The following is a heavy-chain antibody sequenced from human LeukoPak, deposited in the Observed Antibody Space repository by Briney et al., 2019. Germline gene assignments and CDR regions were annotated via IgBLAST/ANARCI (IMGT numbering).Heavy chain of an antibody. V-gene: IGHV4-61*02. CDR2: IYTSGST. D-gene: IGHD5-24*01. CDR3: ARGRWLQSRYYFDY. J-gene: IGHJ4*02. Sequence: SQTLSLTCTVSGGSISSGSYYWSWIRQPAGKGLEWIGRIYTSGSTNYNPSLKSRVTISVDTSKNQFSLKLNSVTAADTAVYYCARGRWLQSRYYFDYWGQGTLVTVSS. CDR1: GGSISSGSYY.